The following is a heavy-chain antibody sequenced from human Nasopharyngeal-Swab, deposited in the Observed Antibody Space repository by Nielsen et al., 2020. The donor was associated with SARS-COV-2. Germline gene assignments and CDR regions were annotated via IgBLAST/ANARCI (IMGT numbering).Heavy chain of an antibody. J-gene: IGHJ4*02. D-gene: IGHD3-22*01. V-gene: IGHV1-69*10. CDR2: IIPILGIA. CDR1: GGTFRSYA. CDR3: ARDHPYYYDSSGYLVGYFDY. Sequence: SVKVSCKASGGTFRSYAISWVRQAPGQGLEWMGGIIPILGIANYAQKFQGRVTITADKSTSTAYMELSSLRSEDTAVYYCARDHPYYYDSSGYLVGYFDYWGQGTLVTVSS.